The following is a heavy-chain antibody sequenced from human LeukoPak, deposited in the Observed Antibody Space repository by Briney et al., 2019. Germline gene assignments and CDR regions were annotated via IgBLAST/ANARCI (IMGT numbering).Heavy chain of an antibody. CDR2: ISAYNGST. CDR3: ARVGYCTNGVCHIPYYYYYMDV. CDR1: GYTFTSYG. V-gene: IGHV1-18*01. D-gene: IGHD2-8*01. Sequence: GASVKVSCKASGYTFTSYGISWVRQAPGQGLEWMGWISAYNGSTNYAQKLQGRVTMTTDTSTSTAYMELRSLRSDDTAVYYCARVGYCTNGVCHIPYYYYYMDVWGKGTTVTVSS. J-gene: IGHJ6*03.